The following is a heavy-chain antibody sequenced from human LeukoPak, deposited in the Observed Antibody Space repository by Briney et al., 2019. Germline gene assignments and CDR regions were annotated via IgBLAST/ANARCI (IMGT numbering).Heavy chain of an antibody. D-gene: IGHD3-10*01. Sequence: PGGSLRLSCAASGFTFSSYAMSWVRPAPGKGLEWVSAISGSGGSTYYADSVKGRFTISRDNPKNTLYLQMNSLRAEDTAVYYCAKVLRMGYYGSGSYSSVDYWGQGTLVTVSS. V-gene: IGHV3-23*01. CDR2: ISGSGGST. CDR3: AKVLRMGYYGSGSYSSVDY. J-gene: IGHJ4*02. CDR1: GFTFSSYA.